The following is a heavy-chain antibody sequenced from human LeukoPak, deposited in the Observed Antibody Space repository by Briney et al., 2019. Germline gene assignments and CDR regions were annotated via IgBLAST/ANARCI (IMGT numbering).Heavy chain of an antibody. D-gene: IGHD6-13*01. V-gene: IGHV3-23*01. CDR1: GFTSSSYA. J-gene: IGHJ5*02. CDR3: AKDPDSSPVAWFDP. Sequence: PGGSLRLSCAASGFTSSSYAMSWVRQAPGKGLEWVSAISGSGGSTYYADSVKGRFTISRDNSKNTLYLQMNSLRAEDTAVYYCAKDPDSSPVAWFDPWGQGTLVTVSS. CDR2: ISGSGGST.